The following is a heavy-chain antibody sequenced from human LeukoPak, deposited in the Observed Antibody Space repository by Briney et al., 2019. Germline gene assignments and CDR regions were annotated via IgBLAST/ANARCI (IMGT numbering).Heavy chain of an antibody. V-gene: IGHV4-34*01. D-gene: IGHD3-16*02. J-gene: IGHJ4*02. CDR3: ARAGVWGSYRPVDS. CDR2: INHSGST. CDR1: GGSFSGCY. Sequence: SETLSLTCAVYGGSFSGCYWSWIRQPPGKGLEWIGEINHSGSTNYNPSLKSRVTISVDTSKNQLSLKLNSVTAADTAVYYCARAGVWGSYRPVDSWGQGTLVSVSS.